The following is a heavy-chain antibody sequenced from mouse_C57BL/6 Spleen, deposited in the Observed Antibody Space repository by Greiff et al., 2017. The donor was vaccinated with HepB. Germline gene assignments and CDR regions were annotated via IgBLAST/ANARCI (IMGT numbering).Heavy chain of an antibody. V-gene: IGHV1-53*01. D-gene: IGHD2-1*01. CDR3: ASSYGNYGYFDV. CDR2: INPSNGGT. CDR1: GYTFTSYW. Sequence: QVQLQQSGTELVKPGASVKLSCKASGYTFTSYWMHWVKQRPGQGLEWIGNINPSNGGTNYNEKFKSKATLTVDKSSSTAYRQLSSLTSEDSAVYYCASSYGNYGYFDVWGTGTTVTVSS. J-gene: IGHJ1*03.